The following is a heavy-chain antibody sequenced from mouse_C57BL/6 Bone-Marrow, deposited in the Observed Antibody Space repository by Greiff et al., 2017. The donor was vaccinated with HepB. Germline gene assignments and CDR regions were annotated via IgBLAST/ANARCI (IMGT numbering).Heavy chain of an antibody. CDR2: ISNGGGST. CDR3: ARQEDAWFAY. CDR1: GFTFSDYY. V-gene: IGHV5-12*01. Sequence: EVKLVESGGGLVQPGGSLKLSCAASGFTFSDYYMYWVRQTPEKRLEWVAYISNGGGSTYYPDTVKGRFTISRDNAKNTLYLQMSRLKSEDTAMYYCARQEDAWFAYWGQGTLVTVSA. J-gene: IGHJ3*01.